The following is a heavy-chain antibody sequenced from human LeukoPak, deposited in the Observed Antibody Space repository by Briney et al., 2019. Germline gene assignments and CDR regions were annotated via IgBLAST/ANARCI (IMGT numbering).Heavy chain of an antibody. CDR3: ARDRVRGSTDPYFYGMDV. D-gene: IGHD3-10*01. CDR2: ISYDGRNR. CDR1: GFTFSSYV. Sequence: PGRSLRLSCAAAGFTFSSYVTQWVRQAPGKGLEWVALISYDGRNRYYADSVKGRFTVSRDDSKKALYLQMNNVRTEDTAVYYCARDRVRGSTDPYFYGMDVWGQGTTVTVSS. V-gene: IGHV3-30*01. J-gene: IGHJ6*02.